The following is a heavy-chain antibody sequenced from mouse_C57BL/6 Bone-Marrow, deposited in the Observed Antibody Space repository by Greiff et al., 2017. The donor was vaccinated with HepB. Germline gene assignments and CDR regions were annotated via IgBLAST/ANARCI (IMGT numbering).Heavy chain of an antibody. Sequence: DVHLVESGGGLVKPGGSLKLSCAASGFTFSDYGMHWVRQAPEKGLEWVAYISSGSSTIYYADTVKGRFTISRDNAKNTLFLQMTSLRSEDTAMYYCARGALLLRDMDYWGQGTSVTVSS. CDR3: ARGALLLRDMDY. CDR1: GFTFSDYG. D-gene: IGHD1-1*01. J-gene: IGHJ4*01. V-gene: IGHV5-17*01. CDR2: ISSGSSTI.